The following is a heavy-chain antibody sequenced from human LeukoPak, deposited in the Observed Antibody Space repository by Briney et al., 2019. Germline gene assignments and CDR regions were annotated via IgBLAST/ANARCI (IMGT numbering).Heavy chain of an antibody. D-gene: IGHD3-9*01. V-gene: IGHV3-23*01. Sequence: GGSLRLSCAASGFTFSSYAMSWVRQAPGKGLEWVSAISGSGGSTYYADSVKGRFTISRDNSKNTLYLQMNSLRAEDTAVYYCARGQNFDWLLDYYYYGMDVWGQGTTVTVSS. J-gene: IGHJ6*02. CDR3: ARGQNFDWLLDYYYYGMDV. CDR1: GFTFSSYA. CDR2: ISGSGGST.